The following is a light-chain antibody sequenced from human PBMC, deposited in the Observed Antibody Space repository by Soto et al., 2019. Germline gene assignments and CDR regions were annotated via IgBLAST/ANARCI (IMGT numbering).Light chain of an antibody. CDR2: GAS. CDR1: QSVSSSY. J-gene: IGKJ4*01. V-gene: IGKV3-20*01. CDR3: QRPPTS. Sequence: EIVLTQSPGTLSLSPGERATLSCRASQSVSSSYLAWYQQKPGQAPRLLIYGASSRAIGIPDRFSGSGSGTDFTLTISRLEPEDFAVYYGQRPPTSCGGG.